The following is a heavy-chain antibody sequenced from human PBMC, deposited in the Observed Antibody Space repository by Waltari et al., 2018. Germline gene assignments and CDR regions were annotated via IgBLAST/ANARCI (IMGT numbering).Heavy chain of an antibody. Sequence: QVQLVESGGGVVQPGRSLRLSCAASGFTFSSYAMHWVRQAPGKGLEWVAVISYDGSNKYYADSVKGRFTISRDNSKNTLYLQMNSLRAEDTAVYYCARGYDCWSGYYTGGPFDYWGQGTLVTVSS. CDR3: ARGYDCWSGYYTGGPFDY. CDR2: ISYDGSNK. J-gene: IGHJ4*02. V-gene: IGHV3-30*01. CDR1: GFTFSSYA. D-gene: IGHD3-3*01.